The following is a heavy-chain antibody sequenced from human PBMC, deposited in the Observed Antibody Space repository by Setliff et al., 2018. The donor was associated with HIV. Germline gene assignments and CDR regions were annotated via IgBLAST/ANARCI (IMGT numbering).Heavy chain of an antibody. CDR1: GFTFGSYA. V-gene: IGHV3-30*02. CDR2: MKYDESSE. Sequence: GGSLRLSCAPSGFTFGSYAMSWVRQAPGKGLEWVAFMKYDESSEYYADSVKGRVTISRDNSKNTVDLQMNSLRTEDTAVYYCAKDGDYRNGDYDAFDIWGLGTMVTVSS. J-gene: IGHJ3*02. CDR3: AKDGDYRNGDYDAFDI. D-gene: IGHD4-4*01.